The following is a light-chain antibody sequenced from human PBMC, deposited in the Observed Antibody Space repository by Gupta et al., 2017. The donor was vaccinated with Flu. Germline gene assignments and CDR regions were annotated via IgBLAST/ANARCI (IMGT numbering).Light chain of an antibody. Sequence: EIVLTQSPATLSLSPGERATLSCSASQSLYSSLAWYQQKPGQAPRLLIYDASNRATGTPARFSGSGSGTEFTLTISSREPEDFAVYYCQQRSSWPLTFGHGTKVDV. J-gene: IGKJ3*01. CDR2: DAS. CDR3: QQRSSWPLT. CDR1: QSLYSS. V-gene: IGKV3-11*01.